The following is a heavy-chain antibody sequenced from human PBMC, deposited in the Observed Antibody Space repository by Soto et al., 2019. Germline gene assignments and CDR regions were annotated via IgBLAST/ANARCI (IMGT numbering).Heavy chain of an antibody. CDR2: ISYDANYK. CDR1: GFTFSSYA. CDR3: ARDSLWYFDY. D-gene: IGHD2-21*01. V-gene: IGHV3-30-3*01. J-gene: IGHJ4*02. Sequence: QGQLVDSGGGVVQPGRSLRLSCAASGFTFSSYAMHWVRQAPGKGLEWVAVISYDANYKNYADSVKGRFTISRDNSKNTLNLQMNSLRAEDTAVYYCARDSLWYFDYWGQGTLVTVSS.